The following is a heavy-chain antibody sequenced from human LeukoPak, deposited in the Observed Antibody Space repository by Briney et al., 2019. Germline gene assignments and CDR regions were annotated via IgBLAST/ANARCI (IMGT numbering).Heavy chain of an antibody. CDR3: ARDRKPVYYYDSSGPDAFDI. J-gene: IGHJ3*02. CDR1: GGSISSYY. Sequence: SETLSLTCTVSGGSISSYYWSWVRQPPGKGLEYIGYIFYSGSTNYNPSLKSRVTISVGTSKNQFSLNLSSVTPADTAVYYCARDRKPVYYYDSSGPDAFDIWGRGTMVTVSS. V-gene: IGHV4-59*01. CDR2: IFYSGST. D-gene: IGHD3-22*01.